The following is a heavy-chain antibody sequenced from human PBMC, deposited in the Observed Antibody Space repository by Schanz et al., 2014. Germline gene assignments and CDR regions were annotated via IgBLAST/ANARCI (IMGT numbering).Heavy chain of an antibody. CDR3: ARGSCTASGCYDAFDL. CDR2: INPIDGST. D-gene: IGHD2-2*01. Sequence: QVQLVQSEAAVKKPGASVKVSCKASGYFFSSYGISWVRQAPGQGLEWMGSINPIDGSTTYVWGFDGRLTMTRDASTTTVYMDLSTLRSEDTAVYYCARGSCTASGCYDAFDLWGQGTLVTVSS. J-gene: IGHJ3*01. CDR1: GYFFSSYG. V-gene: IGHV1-46*01.